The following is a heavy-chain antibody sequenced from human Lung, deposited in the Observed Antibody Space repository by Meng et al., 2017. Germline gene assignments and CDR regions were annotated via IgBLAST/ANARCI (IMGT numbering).Heavy chain of an antibody. CDR2: INHSGST. J-gene: IGHJ4*02. V-gene: IGHV4-34*01. D-gene: IGHD4-11*01. CDR3: ARGPTTMAHDFDY. CDR1: GGSFSDYY. Sequence: QWQQQQWGGGLLKPSETLSLPCVVSGGSFSDYYWSWIRQPPGKGLEWIGEINHSGSTNYNPSLESRATISVDTSQNNLSLKLSSVTAADSAVYYCARGPTTMAHDFDYWGQGTLVTISS.